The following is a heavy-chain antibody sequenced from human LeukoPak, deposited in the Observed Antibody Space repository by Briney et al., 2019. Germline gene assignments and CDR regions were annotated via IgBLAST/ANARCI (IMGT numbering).Heavy chain of an antibody. CDR2: IYYRRNI. V-gene: IGHV4-39*01. Sequence: PSDTLSLIXTVSGGSITDTTYFWGWIRQPPGKGLEWIESIYYRRNIYYTPSLKSRVALSVDTSKNQLSLKVISVTAADTAVYYCARRKVAAEIDYWGQGTLVTVSS. J-gene: IGHJ4*02. D-gene: IGHD6-25*01. CDR1: GGSITDTTYF. CDR3: ARRKVAAEIDY.